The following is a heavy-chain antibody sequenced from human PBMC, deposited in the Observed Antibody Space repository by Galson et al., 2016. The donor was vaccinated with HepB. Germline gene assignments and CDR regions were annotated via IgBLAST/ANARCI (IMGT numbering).Heavy chain of an antibody. Sequence: QSGAEVKKPGESLKISCKTSGFSFATHWIAWVRQMPGKGLEWMGIIYAGDSETRYSQPFQGQVTISVDKSTDVAYLQWNSLKASDSAMYYCARQRRNYGMDVWGQGTTVTVSS. V-gene: IGHV5-51*01. J-gene: IGHJ6*02. D-gene: IGHD1-1*01. CDR1: GFSFATHW. CDR3: ARQRRNYGMDV. CDR2: IYAGDSET.